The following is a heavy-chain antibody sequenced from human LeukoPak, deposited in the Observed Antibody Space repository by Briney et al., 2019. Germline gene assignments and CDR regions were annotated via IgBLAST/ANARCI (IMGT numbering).Heavy chain of an antibody. J-gene: IGHJ4*02. V-gene: IGHV3-23*01. Sequence: GGSLRLSCEASGFTFSTYATAWVRQAPGKGLEWVSLITGSGISAYYADSVRGRFSISRDNSKNTVYLQLNSLRAEDTAVYYCAKDLPALEYWGQGTLVTVSS. CDR1: GFTFSTYA. CDR3: AKDLPALEY. CDR2: ITGSGISA. D-gene: IGHD2-2*01.